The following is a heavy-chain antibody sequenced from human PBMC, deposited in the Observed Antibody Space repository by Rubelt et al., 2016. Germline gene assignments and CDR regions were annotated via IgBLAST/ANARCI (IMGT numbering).Heavy chain of an antibody. CDR2: ISAYNGNT. CDR1: GSTFTSYG. J-gene: IGHJ3*02. V-gene: IGHV1-18*01. Sequence: QVQLVQSGAEVKKPGASVKVSCKASGSTFTSYGISWVRQAPGQGLEWMGWISAYNGNTNYAQKAQGRVTMNTATSTSTAYMELRSRRSDDTAVYYCARAGIAVAGAAAVDIWGQGTMVTVSS. D-gene: IGHD6-19*01. CDR3: ARAGIAVAGAAAVDI.